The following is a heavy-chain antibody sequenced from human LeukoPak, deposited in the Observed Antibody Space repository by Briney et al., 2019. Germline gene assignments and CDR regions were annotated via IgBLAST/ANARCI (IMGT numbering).Heavy chain of an antibody. Sequence: GGSLRLSCAASGFTVSSNYMSWVRQAPGKGLEWVSVIYSGGSTYYADSVKGRFTISRDNSKNTLYLQMNSLRAEDTAVYYCARGEPTYSGSYWGQGTLVTVSS. V-gene: IGHV3-66*01. CDR1: GFTVSSNY. D-gene: IGHD1-26*01. CDR2: IYSGGST. CDR3: ARGEPTYSGSY. J-gene: IGHJ4*02.